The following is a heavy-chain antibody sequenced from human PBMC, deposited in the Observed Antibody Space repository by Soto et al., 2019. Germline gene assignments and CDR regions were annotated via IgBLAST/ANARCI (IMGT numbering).Heavy chain of an antibody. D-gene: IGHD5-12*01. V-gene: IGHV4-59*01. CDR1: GGSISSYY. CDR2: IYYSGST. Sequence: SETLSLTCTVSGGSISSYYWSWIRQPPGKGLEWIGYIYYSGSTNYNPSLKSRVTISVDTSKNQFSLKLSSVTAADTAVYYCARGGGYDIYYYYYGMDVWGQGTTVTVSS. CDR3: ARGGGYDIYYYYYGMDV. J-gene: IGHJ6*02.